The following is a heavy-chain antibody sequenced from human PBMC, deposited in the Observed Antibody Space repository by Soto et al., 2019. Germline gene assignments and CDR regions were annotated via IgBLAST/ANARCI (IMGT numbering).Heavy chain of an antibody. D-gene: IGHD3-16*01. J-gene: IGHJ5*02. V-gene: IGHV3-21*01. CDR1: GFTFSSYS. Sequence: GWSLRLSCAASGFTFSSYSMNWVRQAPGKGLEWVSSISSSSSYIYYADSVKGRFTISRDNAKNSLYLQMNSLRAEDTAVYYCARENGGWRIDPWGQGTLVTVSS. CDR3: ARENGGWRIDP. CDR2: ISSSSSYI.